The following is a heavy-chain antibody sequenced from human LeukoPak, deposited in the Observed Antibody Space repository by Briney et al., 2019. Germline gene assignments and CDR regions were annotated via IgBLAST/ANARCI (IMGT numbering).Heavy chain of an antibody. D-gene: IGHD3-9*01. Sequence: TGGSLRLSCAASGFTFSSYGMHWVRQAPGKGLEWVAFIRYDGSNKYYADSVKGRFTISRDNSKNTLYLQMNSLRAEDTAVYYCAKDHGYILTGYYTSPDYWGQGTLVTVSS. CDR3: AKDHGYILTGYYTSPDY. CDR1: GFTFSSYG. CDR2: IRYDGSNK. J-gene: IGHJ4*02. V-gene: IGHV3-30*02.